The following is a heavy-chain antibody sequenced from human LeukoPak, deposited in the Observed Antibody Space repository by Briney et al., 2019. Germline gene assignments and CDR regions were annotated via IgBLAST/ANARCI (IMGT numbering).Heavy chain of an antibody. Sequence: GGSLRLSCAASGFTFSNAWMSWVRQAPGKGLEWVSYISSSGSTIYYADSVKGRFTISRDNAKNSLYLQMNSLRAEDTAVYYCARDGSSWDIYYGMDVWGQGTTVTVSS. CDR3: ARDGSSWDIYYGMDV. CDR1: GFTFSNAW. CDR2: ISSSGSTI. D-gene: IGHD6-13*01. V-gene: IGHV3-11*01. J-gene: IGHJ6*02.